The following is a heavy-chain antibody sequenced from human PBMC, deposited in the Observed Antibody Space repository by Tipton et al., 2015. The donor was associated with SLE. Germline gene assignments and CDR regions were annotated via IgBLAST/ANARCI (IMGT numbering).Heavy chain of an antibody. CDR2: FHHKGSS. J-gene: IGHJ3*01. CDR1: GDSISSGYY. Sequence: TLSLTCSVSGDSISSGYYWGWIRQPPGRGLEWIGSFHHKGSSYYSPSLGSRVTISGDTSRNQFSLTLSSVTAADTAVYYRARDTDRGSSAYAGAFDFWGQGTVVTVSS. CDR3: ARDTDRGSSAYAGAFDF. V-gene: IGHV4-38-2*02. D-gene: IGHD3-22*01.